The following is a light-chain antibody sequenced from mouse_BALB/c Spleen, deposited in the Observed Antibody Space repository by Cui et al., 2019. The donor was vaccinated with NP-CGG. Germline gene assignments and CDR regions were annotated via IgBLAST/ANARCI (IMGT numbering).Light chain of an antibody. CDR3: QQGSSSPP. J-gene: IGKJ5*01. CDR2: RRT. CDR1: SSVSSHY. V-gene: IGKV4-92*01. Sequence: EMVLTQSPVSITASRGEKVTITCRASSSVSSHYLHWYQQKPGSSPKILMDRRTMRGSGVRESCSGRGSEKSYTLTISCMQDEVAATYYCQQGSSSPPFGAGTKLEVK.